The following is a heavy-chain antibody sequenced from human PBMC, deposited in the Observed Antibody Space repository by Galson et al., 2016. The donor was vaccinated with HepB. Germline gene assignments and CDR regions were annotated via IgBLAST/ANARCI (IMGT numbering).Heavy chain of an antibody. Sequence: SVKVSCKASGGTLSSFPISWVRQAPGQGLEWMGGIIPIFATANYAQELQGRLTIAADESTNTAYMELSSLRSEDTAFYYCAVGGGRDAYDTWGQGTMVTVSS. CDR2: IIPIFATA. V-gene: IGHV1-69*13. CDR1: GGTLSSFP. D-gene: IGHD3-16*01. CDR3: AVGGGRDAYDT. J-gene: IGHJ3*02.